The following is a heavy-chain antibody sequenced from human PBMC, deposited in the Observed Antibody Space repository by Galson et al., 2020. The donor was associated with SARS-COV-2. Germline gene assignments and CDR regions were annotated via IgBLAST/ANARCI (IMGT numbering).Heavy chain of an antibody. V-gene: IGHV1-3*01. J-gene: IGHJ4*02. D-gene: IGHD3-22*01. CDR1: RYTFTSYA. CDR3: ASALDYYDSSGPTDY. CDR2: INSGNGNT. Sequence: SVKLSCKASRYTFTSYAMHWVRQAPGQRLEWMGWINSGNGNTKYSQKFQGRVTITRDTSASTAYMELSSLRYEDTAVYYCASALDYYDSSGPTDYWGQGTLVTVSS.